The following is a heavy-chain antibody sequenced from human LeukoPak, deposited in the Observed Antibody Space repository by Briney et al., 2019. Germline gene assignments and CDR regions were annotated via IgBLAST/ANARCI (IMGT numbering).Heavy chain of an antibody. CDR1: GFTFSSYS. CDR3: ARPAIAAAGSAFDI. Sequence: GGSLRLSCAASGFTFSSYSMNWVRQAPGKGLEWVSYITSSSTIYYADSVKGRFTTSRDNAKNSLYLQMNSLRDEDTAVYYCARPAIAAAGSAFDIWGLGTMVTVSS. D-gene: IGHD6-13*01. V-gene: IGHV3-48*02. CDR2: ITSSSTI. J-gene: IGHJ3*02.